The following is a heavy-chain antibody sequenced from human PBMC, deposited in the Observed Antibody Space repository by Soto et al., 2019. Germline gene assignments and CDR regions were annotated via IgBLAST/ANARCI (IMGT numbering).Heavy chain of an antibody. CDR1: GGSITSGGYY. CDR3: ARATTTVTTFDS. D-gene: IGHD4-17*01. Sequence: QLPLQEPGPGLVKPFQTLSLTCSVSGGSITSGGYYWSWVRQVPGKGLEWIGNIYYTGTTYYHATLHSRLTISADTSRSQSSLNLSSVTAADTAVYFCARATTTVTTFDSWGQGTQVTVSS. V-gene: IGHV4-31*03. J-gene: IGHJ4*02. CDR2: IYYTGTT.